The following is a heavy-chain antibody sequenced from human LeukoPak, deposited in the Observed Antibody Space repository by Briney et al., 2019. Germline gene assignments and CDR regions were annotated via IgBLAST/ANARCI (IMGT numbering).Heavy chain of an antibody. Sequence: GGSLRLSCVASGFTFSSYAMSWVRQAPGKGLEWVSAISGSGGSTYYADSVKGRFTISRDNSKNTLYLQMNSLRAEDTAVYYCAKGGGYCSSTSCWNYYYGMDVWGQGTTVTVSS. V-gene: IGHV3-23*01. CDR3: AKGGGYCSSTSCWNYYYGMDV. D-gene: IGHD2-2*01. J-gene: IGHJ6*02. CDR2: ISGSGGST. CDR1: GFTFSSYA.